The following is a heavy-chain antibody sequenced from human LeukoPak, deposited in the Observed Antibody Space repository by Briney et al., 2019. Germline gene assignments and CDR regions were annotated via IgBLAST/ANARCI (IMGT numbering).Heavy chain of an antibody. CDR1: GVSISSGDYY. D-gene: IGHD1-14*01. CDR3: ARDRGYNLFDY. Sequence: SETLSLTCTVSGVSISSGDYYWSWIRQPPGKGLEWIGYIYYSGSTYYNPSLKSRVTISVDTSKNQFSLKLTSVTAADTAVYYCARDRGYNLFDYWGQGTLVTVSS. V-gene: IGHV4-30-4*01. CDR2: IYYSGST. J-gene: IGHJ4*02.